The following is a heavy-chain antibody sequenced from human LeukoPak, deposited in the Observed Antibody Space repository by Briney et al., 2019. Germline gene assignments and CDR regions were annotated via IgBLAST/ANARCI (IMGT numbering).Heavy chain of an antibody. CDR3: ARPRQGTLSYVDS. Sequence: SETLSLTCTVSGGSISSGTYYWGWIRQPPGKGLKWIGSIYYSGSTYYNPSLKSRVTIFRDTSKNQFSLNLNSVTAADTAVYYCARPRQGTLSYVDSWGQGTLVTASS. D-gene: IGHD2/OR15-2a*01. CDR1: GGSISSGTYY. CDR2: IYYSGST. J-gene: IGHJ4*02. V-gene: IGHV4-39*01.